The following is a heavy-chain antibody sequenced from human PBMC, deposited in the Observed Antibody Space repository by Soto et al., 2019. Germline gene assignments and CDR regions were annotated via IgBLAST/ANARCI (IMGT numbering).Heavy chain of an antibody. Sequence: QVQLVQSGAEVKKPGSSVKVSCKASGGTFSSYTINWVRQAPGQGLEWMGMIIPILGIANYAQKFQDRATITADKSTSTAYMEPSSLRSEATAVYYCARGRGGRGDYWGQGTLVTVSS. CDR3: ARGRGGRGDY. J-gene: IGHJ4*02. D-gene: IGHD2-15*01. CDR2: IIPILGIA. V-gene: IGHV1-69*02. CDR1: GGTFSSYT.